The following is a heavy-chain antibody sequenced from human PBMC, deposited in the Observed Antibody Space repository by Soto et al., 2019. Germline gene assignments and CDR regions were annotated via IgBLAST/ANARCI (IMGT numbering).Heavy chain of an antibody. CDR2: IGGRGNSA. D-gene: IGHD5-12*01. CDR1: GFIFTNYA. J-gene: IGHJ3*01. V-gene: IGHV3-23*01. CDR3: VREGRGSFDF. Sequence: GWSLRLSCAASGFIFTNYAINWVRHAPWKGLEWVSVIGGRGNSAYYADSVQGRFTISRDNSKNTLSLQMSSLKADETAIYYCVREGRGSFDFWGRGKMVTVSS.